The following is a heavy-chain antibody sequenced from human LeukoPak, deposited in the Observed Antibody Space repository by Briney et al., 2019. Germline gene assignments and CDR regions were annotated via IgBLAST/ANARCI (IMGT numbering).Heavy chain of an antibody. CDR3: VRGDYGDYTLFDY. Sequence: GGSLRLSCAASGFTVSSNYMSWVRQAPGKELEWVSVIYSGGSTCYADSVKGRFTISRDNSKNTLYLQMSSLRAEDTAVYYCVRGDYGDYTLFDYWGQGTLSPSPQ. J-gene: IGHJ4*02. D-gene: IGHD4-17*01. V-gene: IGHV3-53*01. CDR2: IYSGGST. CDR1: GFTVSSNY.